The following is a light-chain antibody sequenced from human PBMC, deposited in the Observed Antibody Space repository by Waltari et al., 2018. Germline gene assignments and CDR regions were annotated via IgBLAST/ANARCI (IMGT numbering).Light chain of an antibody. V-gene: IGLV1-40*01. CDR3: SAWDSSLSNYI. Sequence: QSVLTQPPSASGAPGQRVTISCTGSSSNIGAGYYVSFYQHFPGTAPKLLIFENNKRPSGVSDRFSGSKSGTSASLTITGLQSEDEADYYCSAWDSSLSNYIFATGTRLTVL. CDR2: ENN. J-gene: IGLJ1*01. CDR1: SSNIGAGYY.